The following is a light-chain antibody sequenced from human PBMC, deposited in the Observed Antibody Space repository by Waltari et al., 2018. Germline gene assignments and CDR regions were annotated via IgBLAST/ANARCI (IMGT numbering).Light chain of an antibody. V-gene: IGLV3-25*02. CDR2: KDT. J-gene: IGLJ1*01. CDR3: AAWDDSLNGYV. Sequence: SYELTQSPSVSVSPGQTARITCSGDALPNQYAYWYQQKSGQAPILVIYKDTQRPSGIPERFAGSKSGTSACLAISGLQSEDEADYYCAAWDDSLNGYVFGTGTKVTVL. CDR1: ALPNQY.